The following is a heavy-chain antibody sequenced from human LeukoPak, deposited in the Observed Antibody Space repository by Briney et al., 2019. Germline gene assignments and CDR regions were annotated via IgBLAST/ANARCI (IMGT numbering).Heavy chain of an antibody. CDR1: GFTFSSYS. D-gene: IGHD5-18*01. CDR2: ISSSSSYI. V-gene: IGHV3-21*01. J-gene: IGHJ4*02. CDR3: AKLIQLSNLFDY. Sequence: GGSLRLSCAASGFTFSSYSMNWVRQAPGKGLEWVSSISSSSSYIYYADSVKGRFTISRDNAKNSLYLQMNSLRAEDTAVYYCAKLIQLSNLFDYWGQGTLVTVSS.